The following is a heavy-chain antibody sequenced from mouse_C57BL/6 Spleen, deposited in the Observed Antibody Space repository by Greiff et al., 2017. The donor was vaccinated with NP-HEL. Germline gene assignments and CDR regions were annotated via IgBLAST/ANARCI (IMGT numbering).Heavy chain of an antibody. CDR2: IDPSDSYT. J-gene: IGHJ3*01. D-gene: IGHD3-2*02. Sequence: QVQLQQPGAELVKPGASVKLSCKASGYTFTSYWMQWVKQRPGQGLEWIGEIDPSDSYTNSNQKFKGKATLTVDTSSSTTYLQLSSLTSEDSAVEYCARGERRLPWFAYWGQGTLVTVSA. CDR3: ARGERRLPWFAY. CDR1: GYTFTSYW. V-gene: IGHV1-50*01.